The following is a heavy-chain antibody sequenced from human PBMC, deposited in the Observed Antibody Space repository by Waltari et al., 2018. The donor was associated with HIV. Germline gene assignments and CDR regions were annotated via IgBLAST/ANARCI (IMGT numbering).Heavy chain of an antibody. J-gene: IGHJ4*02. D-gene: IGHD3-22*01. V-gene: IGHV4-34*01. CDR3: ARWGKEDYYDSSGYPVPFDY. Sequence: QVQLQQWGAGLLKPSETLSLTCAVYGGSSSGYNWSWIRQPPGKGLEWIGEINHSGSTNYNPSLKSRVTISVDTSKNQFSLKLSSVTAADTAVYYCARWGKEDYYDSSGYPVPFDYWGQGTLVTVSS. CDR2: INHSGST. CDR1: GGSSSGYN.